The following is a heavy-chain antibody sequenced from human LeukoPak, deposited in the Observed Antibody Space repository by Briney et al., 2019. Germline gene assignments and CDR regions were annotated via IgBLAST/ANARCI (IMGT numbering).Heavy chain of an antibody. CDR2: INTSGNI. V-gene: IGHV4-61*02. CDR1: GGSISSESYY. CDR3: ARGLSSSWYWFDT. Sequence: PSETLSLTCTVSGGSISSESYYWSWIRQPAGKGLEWIGRINTSGNINYNPSLKSRVTLSVDTPNNQFSLKLSSLTAADTAVYYCARGLSSSWYWFDTWGQGTLVTVSS. D-gene: IGHD2-2*01. J-gene: IGHJ5*02.